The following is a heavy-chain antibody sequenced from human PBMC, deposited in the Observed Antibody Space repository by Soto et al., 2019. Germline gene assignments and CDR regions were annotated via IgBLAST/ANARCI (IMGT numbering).Heavy chain of an antibody. D-gene: IGHD2-8*01. CDR2: IYYSGST. Sequence: SETLSLTCTVSGGSISSYYWSWIRQPPGKGLEWIGYIYYSGSTNYNPSLKSRVTISVDTSKNQFSLKLSSVTAADTAVYYCARDRMVAIGLFDYWGQGTLVTVSS. CDR3: ARDRMVAIGLFDY. J-gene: IGHJ4*02. CDR1: GGSISSYY. V-gene: IGHV4-59*01.